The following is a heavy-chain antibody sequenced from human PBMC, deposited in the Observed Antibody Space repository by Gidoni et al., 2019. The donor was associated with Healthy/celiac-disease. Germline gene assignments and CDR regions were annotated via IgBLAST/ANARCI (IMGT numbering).Heavy chain of an antibody. CDR2: ISSSSSYI. V-gene: IGHV3-21*01. D-gene: IGHD3-16*01. Sequence: EVQLVESGGGLVKPGGSLRLSCAASGFTFSSYSMNWVRQAPGKGLEWVSSISSSSSYIYYADSVKGRFTISRDNAKNSLYLQMNSLRAEDTAVYYCASEIMITFGGGTTNIWGQGTLVTVSS. J-gene: IGHJ4*02. CDR1: GFTFSSYS. CDR3: ASEIMITFGGGTTNI.